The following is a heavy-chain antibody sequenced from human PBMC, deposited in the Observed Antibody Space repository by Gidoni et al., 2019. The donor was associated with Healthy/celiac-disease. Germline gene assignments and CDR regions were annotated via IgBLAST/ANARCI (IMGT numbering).Heavy chain of an antibody. V-gene: IGHV1-2*04. Sequence: QVQLVQSGAEVKKPGASVKVSCKAAGYTFTGYYIHWGRQAPGQGLEWMGWINPNSGGTNYAQKFQGWVTMTRDTSISTAYMELSRLRSDDTAVYYCARGAGLGYSSSWYVVVSYFDYWGQGTLVTVSS. J-gene: IGHJ4*02. CDR1: GYTFTGYY. CDR3: ARGAGLGYSSSWYVVVSYFDY. CDR2: INPNSGGT. D-gene: IGHD6-13*01.